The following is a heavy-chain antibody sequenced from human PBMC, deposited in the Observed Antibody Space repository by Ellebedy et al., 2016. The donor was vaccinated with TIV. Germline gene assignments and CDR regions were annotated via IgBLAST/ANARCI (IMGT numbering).Heavy chain of an antibody. CDR1: GFIFSGYW. Sequence: GGSLRLSXAASGFIFSGYWMSWVRQAPGKGLEWVAVISYDASTQYYADSVKGRLTMSRDMSRDTVFLQMDSLRPDDTAVYYCVKDGCSGGMCYGTRYFDFWGQGTLVTVSS. D-gene: IGHD2-15*01. J-gene: IGHJ4*02. CDR2: ISYDASTQ. V-gene: IGHV3-30*18. CDR3: VKDGCSGGMCYGTRYFDF.